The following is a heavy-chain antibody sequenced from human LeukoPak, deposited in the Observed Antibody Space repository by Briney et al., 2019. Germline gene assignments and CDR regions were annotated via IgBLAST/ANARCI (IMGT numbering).Heavy chain of an antibody. J-gene: IGHJ4*02. D-gene: IGHD3-3*01. CDR3: ARRSGYYTYYFDY. CDR1: GGSISSYY. V-gene: IGHV4-59*08. CDR2: IYYSGST. Sequence: SETLSLTCTVSGGSISSYYWSWIRQPPGKGLGWIGYIYYSGSTNYNPSLKSRVTISVDTSKNQFSLKLSSVTAADTAVYYCARRSGYYTYYFDYWGQGTLVTVSS.